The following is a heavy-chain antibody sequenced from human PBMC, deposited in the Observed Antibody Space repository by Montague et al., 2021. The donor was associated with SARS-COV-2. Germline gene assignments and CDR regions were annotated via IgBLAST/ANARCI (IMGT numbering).Heavy chain of an antibody. CDR3: ARADSSSWTWYFDL. CDR1: GFTFSSYD. CDR2: IGTAGDT. V-gene: IGHV3-13*01. D-gene: IGHD6-13*01. J-gene: IGHJ2*01. Sequence: SLRLSCAASGFTFSSYDMHWVRQATGKGLEWVSAIGTAGDTYYPGSVKGRFTISRENAKNSLYLQMNSLRAGDTAVYYCARADSSSWTWYFDLWGRGTLATVSS.